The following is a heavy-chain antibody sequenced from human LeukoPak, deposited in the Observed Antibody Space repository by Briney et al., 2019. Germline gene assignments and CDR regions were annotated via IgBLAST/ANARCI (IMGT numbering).Heavy chain of an antibody. CDR2: IRSSSRYV. J-gene: IGHJ4*02. V-gene: IGHV3-21*01. CDR3: ARTSLAAAGDT. Sequence: GGSLRLPCAASGFTFSSYAMSWVRQAPGKGLEWVSSIRSSSRYVHYADSLKGRFTISRDNSKNTLYLQMNSLRAKDTAVYYCARTSLAAAGDTWGQGTLVTVSS. D-gene: IGHD6-13*01. CDR1: GFTFSSYA.